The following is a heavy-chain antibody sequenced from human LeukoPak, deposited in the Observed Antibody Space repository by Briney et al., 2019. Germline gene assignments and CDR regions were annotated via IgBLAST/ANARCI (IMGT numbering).Heavy chain of an antibody. D-gene: IGHD2-15*01. Sequence: ASVKVSFKASGYTFTSYDINWVRQATGQGLEWMGWMNPNSGNTGYAQKFQGRVTMTRNTSISTAYMELSSLRSEDTAVYYCARGGVVVAATDYYYYYGMDVWGQGTTVTVSS. V-gene: IGHV1-8*01. CDR2: MNPNSGNT. CDR3: ARGGVVVAATDYYYYYGMDV. CDR1: GYTFTSYD. J-gene: IGHJ6*02.